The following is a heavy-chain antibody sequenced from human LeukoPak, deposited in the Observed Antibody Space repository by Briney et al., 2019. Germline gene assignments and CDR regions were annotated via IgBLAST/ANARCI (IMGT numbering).Heavy chain of an antibody. CDR3: ARDGYWRGEFDY. D-gene: IGHD5-18*01. CDR2: IYHSGST. CDR1: GDSISSSNW. V-gene: IGHV4-4*02. Sequence: NPSETLSLTCAVSGDSISSSNWWSWVRQPPGKGLEWIGEIYHSGSTNYNPSLKSRVTISIDKSKNQFSLKLSSVTAADTAVYYCARDGYWRGEFDYWGQGTLVTVSS. J-gene: IGHJ4*02.